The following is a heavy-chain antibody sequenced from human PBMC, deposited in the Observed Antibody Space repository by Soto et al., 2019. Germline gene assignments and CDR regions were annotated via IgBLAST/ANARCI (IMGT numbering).Heavy chain of an antibody. CDR2: ISGSGGST. Sequence: SLRLSCAASGFTFSSYAMSWVRQAPGKGLEWVSAISGSGGSTYYADSVKGRFTISRDNSKNTLYLQMNSLRAEDTAVYYCARTMVRGASFDYWGQGTLVTVSS. V-gene: IGHV3-23*01. CDR1: GFTFSSYA. D-gene: IGHD3-10*01. J-gene: IGHJ4*02. CDR3: ARTMVRGASFDY.